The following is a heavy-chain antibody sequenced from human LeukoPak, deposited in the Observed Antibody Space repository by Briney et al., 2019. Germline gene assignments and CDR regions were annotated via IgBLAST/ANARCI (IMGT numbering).Heavy chain of an antibody. CDR3: ARDGRDGYNYFGYSDY. J-gene: IGHJ4*02. V-gene: IGHV1-69*05. D-gene: IGHD5-24*01. Sequence: SVKVSCKASGGTFSSYAISWVRQAPGQGLEWMGGIIPIFGTANYAQKFQGRVTITTDESTSTAYMELSSLRSEDTAVYYCARDGRDGYNYFGYSDYWGQGTLVTVSS. CDR2: IIPIFGTA. CDR1: GGTFSSYA.